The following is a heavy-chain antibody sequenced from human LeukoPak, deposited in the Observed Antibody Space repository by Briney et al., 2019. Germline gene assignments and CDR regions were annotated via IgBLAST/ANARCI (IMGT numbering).Heavy chain of an antibody. CDR2: INPNSGGT. V-gene: IGHV1-2*02. CDR3: ARHGRFYDAFDI. Sequence: WASVKVSCKASGYTFTGYYMHWVRQAPGQGLEWMGWINPNSGGTNYAQNFQGRVTMTRDTSISTAYMDLSRLRSDDTAVYYCARHGRFYDAFDIWGQGTMVTVSS. D-gene: IGHD3-3*01. CDR1: GYTFTGYY. J-gene: IGHJ3*02.